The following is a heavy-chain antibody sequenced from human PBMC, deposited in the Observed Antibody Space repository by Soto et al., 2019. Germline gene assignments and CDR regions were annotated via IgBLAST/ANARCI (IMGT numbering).Heavy chain of an antibody. CDR3: AKHRDAWEHLVPFDH. V-gene: IGHV3-23*01. Sequence: EVQLLESGGGLVQPGGSLRLSCAASGFTFSSYAMSWVRQAPGKGLEWVSAISGSGGGTYYADSVKGRFTISRDNSKNTLYLQMYSLRAEDTAVYYCAKHRDAWEHLVPFDHWGQGTLVTVSS. J-gene: IGHJ4*02. CDR2: ISGSGGGT. CDR1: GFTFSSYA. D-gene: IGHD6-6*01.